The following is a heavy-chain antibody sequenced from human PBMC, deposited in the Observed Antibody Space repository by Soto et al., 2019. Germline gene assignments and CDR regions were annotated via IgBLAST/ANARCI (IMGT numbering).Heavy chain of an antibody. J-gene: IGHJ6*03. Sequence: SVKVYCKASGGTCSSYTISWVRQAPGQGLEWMGRIIPILGIANYAQKFQGRVTITADKSTSTAYMELSSLRSEDTAVYYCWGVAATPYYYYYMDVWGKGTTVTVSS. CDR1: GGTCSSYT. CDR2: IIPILGIA. CDR3: WGVAATPYYYYYMDV. V-gene: IGHV1-69*02. D-gene: IGHD2-15*01.